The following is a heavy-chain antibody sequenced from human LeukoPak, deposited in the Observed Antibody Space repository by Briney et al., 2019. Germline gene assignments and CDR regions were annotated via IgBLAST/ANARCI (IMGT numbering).Heavy chain of an antibody. CDR2: VRNDGNKT. Sequence: GESLKISCAASGFTFRSFGMHWVRQAPGKGLEWVAFVRNDGNKTYYADSVRGRFTISRDNSKNTLFLQMNTLRPDDTAIYYCAKGSGWELLGFEYWGQGTLVTVSS. CDR1: GFTFRSFG. D-gene: IGHD1-26*01. J-gene: IGHJ4*02. CDR3: AKGSGWELLGFEY. V-gene: IGHV3-30*02.